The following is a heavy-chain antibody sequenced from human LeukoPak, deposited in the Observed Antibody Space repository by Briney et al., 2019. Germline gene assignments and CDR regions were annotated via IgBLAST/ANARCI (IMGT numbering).Heavy chain of an antibody. D-gene: IGHD2-15*01. V-gene: IGHV3-33*01. CDR1: GYTFSRYG. Sequence: GRSLRLSCAASGYTFSRYGMHWVRQAPGKGLEWVAVIWYDGSNKYYTDSVKGRFTISRDNSKNTLYLQMNSLRAEDTAVYYCARGQYSPDYWGQGALVTVSS. CDR2: IWYDGSNK. J-gene: IGHJ4*02. CDR3: ARGQYSPDY.